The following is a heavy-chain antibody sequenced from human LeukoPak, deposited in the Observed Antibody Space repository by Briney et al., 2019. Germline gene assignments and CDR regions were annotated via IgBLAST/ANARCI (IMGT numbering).Heavy chain of an antibody. CDR3: ARVDSWFDP. J-gene: IGHJ5*02. CDR2: IYYSGST. Sequence: KPSETLSLTCTVSGGSISSYYWSWIRQPPGKGLERIGYIYYSGSTNYNPSLKSLVTISVDTSKNQFSLKLSSVTAADTAVYYCARVDSWFDPWGQGTLVTVSS. V-gene: IGHV4-59*01. CDR1: GGSISSYY. D-gene: IGHD3-22*01.